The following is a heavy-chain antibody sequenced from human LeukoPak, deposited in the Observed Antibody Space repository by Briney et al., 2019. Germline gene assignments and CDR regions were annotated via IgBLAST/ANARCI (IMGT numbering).Heavy chain of an antibody. CDR3: ARDLGSYVPLGFDP. CDR2: IIPIFGTA. D-gene: IGHD1-26*01. Sequence: SVKVSCKASVGTFSSYAISWVRQAPGQGLEWMGGIIPIFGTANYAQKFQGRVTITADESTSTAYMELSSLRSEDTAVYYCARDLGSYVPLGFDPWGQGTLVTVSS. J-gene: IGHJ5*02. CDR1: VGTFSSYA. V-gene: IGHV1-69*13.